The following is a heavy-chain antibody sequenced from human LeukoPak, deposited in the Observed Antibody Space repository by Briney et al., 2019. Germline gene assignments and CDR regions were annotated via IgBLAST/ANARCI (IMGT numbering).Heavy chain of an antibody. CDR1: GYTFTSYD. Sequence: ASVKVSCKASGYTFTSYDINWVRQAAGQGLDWMGWMNPNSGNTGYAQKFQGRVTMTRNTSISTDYMELSSLRSEDTAVYYCARGRVRWTLRYYYYGMDVWGQGTTVTVSS. V-gene: IGHV1-8*01. J-gene: IGHJ6*02. CDR3: ARGRVRWTLRYYYYGMDV. D-gene: IGHD4-23*01. CDR2: MNPNSGNT.